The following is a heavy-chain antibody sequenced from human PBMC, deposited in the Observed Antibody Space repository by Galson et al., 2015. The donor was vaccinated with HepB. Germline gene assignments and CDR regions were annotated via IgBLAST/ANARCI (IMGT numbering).Heavy chain of an antibody. CDR1: GGTFSSYA. Sequence: SVKVSCKASGGTFSSYAISWVRQAPGQGLEWMGGIIPIFGTANYAQKFQGRVTITADESTSTAYMELSSLRSEDTAVYYCARVAPKLRFLEWLLWDAFDIWGQGTMVTVSS. V-gene: IGHV1-69*13. CDR2: IIPIFGTA. J-gene: IGHJ3*02. D-gene: IGHD3-3*01. CDR3: ARVAPKLRFLEWLLWDAFDI.